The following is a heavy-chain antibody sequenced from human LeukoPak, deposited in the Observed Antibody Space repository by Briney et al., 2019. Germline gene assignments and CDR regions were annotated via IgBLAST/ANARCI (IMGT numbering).Heavy chain of an antibody. CDR1: GFTFSSYS. CDR3: ARDLVHCSSTSCYTREIYYFDY. Sequence: GGSLRLSCAASGFTFSSYSMNWVRQAPGKGLEWVSSISSSSSYIYYADSVKGRFTIYRDNAKNSLYLQMNSLRAEDTAVYYCARDLVHCSSTSCYTREIYYFDYWGQGTLVTVSS. J-gene: IGHJ4*02. D-gene: IGHD2-2*02. CDR2: ISSSSSYI. V-gene: IGHV3-21*01.